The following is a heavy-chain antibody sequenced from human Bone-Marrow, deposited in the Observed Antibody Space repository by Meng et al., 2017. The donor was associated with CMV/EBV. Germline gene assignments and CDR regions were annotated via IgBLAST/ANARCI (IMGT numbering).Heavy chain of an antibody. D-gene: IGHD6-13*01. J-gene: IGHJ4*02. CDR3: ARLAAHWGIADLDY. CDR2: IYPGDSDT. V-gene: IGHV5-51*01. CDR1: GYSFTSYW. Sequence: GESLKISCQGPGYSFTSYWIGWVRQMPGKGLEWMGIIYPGDSDTRYSPSFQGQVTISADKSISTAYLQWSSLKASDTAMYYCARLAAHWGIADLDYWGQGTLVTVPS.